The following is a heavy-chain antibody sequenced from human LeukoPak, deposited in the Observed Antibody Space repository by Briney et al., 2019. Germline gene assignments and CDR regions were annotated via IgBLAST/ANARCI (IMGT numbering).Heavy chain of an antibody. D-gene: IGHD3-10*01. V-gene: IGHV4-34*01. CDR2: INHSGST. J-gene: IGHJ6*02. CDR1: GGSFSGYY. Sequence: PSETLSLTCAVYGGSFSGYYWSWIRRPPGKGLEWIGEINHSGSTNYNPSLKSRVTISVDTSKNQFSLKLSSVTAADTAVFYCARGRLLWADGMDVWGQGTTVTVSS. CDR3: ARGRLLWADGMDV.